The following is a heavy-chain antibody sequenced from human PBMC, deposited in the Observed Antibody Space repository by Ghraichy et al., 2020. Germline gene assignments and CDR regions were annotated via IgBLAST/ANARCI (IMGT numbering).Heavy chain of an antibody. CDR1: GFTFSSYS. D-gene: IGHD2-2*01. V-gene: IGHV3-48*01. Sequence: GSLRLSCAASGFTFSSYSMNWVRQAPGKGLEWVSYISSSSSTIYYADSVKGRFTISRDNAKNSLYLQMNSLRAEDTAVYYCATPRTCSSTSCYLGDYWGQGTLVTVSS. CDR2: ISSSSSTI. CDR3: ATPRTCSSTSCYLGDY. J-gene: IGHJ4*02.